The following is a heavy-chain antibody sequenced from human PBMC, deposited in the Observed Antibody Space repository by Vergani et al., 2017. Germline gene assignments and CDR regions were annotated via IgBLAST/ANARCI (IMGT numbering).Heavy chain of an antibody. CDR2: TWHDGNNK. D-gene: IGHD1-14*01. Sequence: QVQLVESGGGVVQPGRSLRLSCAASGFTFNQYGMHCVRQAPGKGLEWGAVTWHDGNNKQYADSVKGRFTISRDNSKSTMYLQMNSLRDEDTGVYYCARDLRLLYNRFDPWGQGTLVTVSS. J-gene: IGHJ5*02. CDR1: GFTFNQYG. V-gene: IGHV3-33*01. CDR3: ARDLRLLYNRFDP.